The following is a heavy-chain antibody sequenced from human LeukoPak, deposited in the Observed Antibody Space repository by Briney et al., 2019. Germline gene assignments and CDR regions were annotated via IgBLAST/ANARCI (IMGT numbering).Heavy chain of an antibody. CDR1: GYTFTSYG. D-gene: IGHD3-9*01. J-gene: IGHJ4*02. Sequence: ASVKVSCKASGYTFTSYGISWVRQARGQGLEWMGWISAYNGNTNYAQKLQGRVTMTTDTSTSTAYMELRSLRSDDTAVYYCARYYDILTGSIMGFDYWGQGTLVTVSS. CDR2: ISAYNGNT. V-gene: IGHV1-18*01. CDR3: ARYYDILTGSIMGFDY.